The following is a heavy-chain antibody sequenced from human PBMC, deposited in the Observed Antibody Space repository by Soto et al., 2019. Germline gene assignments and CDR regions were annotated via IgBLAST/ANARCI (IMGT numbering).Heavy chain of an antibody. J-gene: IGHJ6*02. CDR1: GFSFSTYA. CDR3: AKETTVTTFLGYFYYYGMDV. D-gene: IGHD4-17*01. V-gene: IGHV3-30*18. Sequence: QVQLVESGGGVVQPGRSLRLSCAASGFSFSTYAMHWVRQAPGKGLEWVAVISDDGSNKYYANSARGRFTISRDNSKKSLYLQMNSLRAEDTAVYYCAKETTVTTFLGYFYYYGMDVWGQGTKVTVSS. CDR2: ISDDGSNK.